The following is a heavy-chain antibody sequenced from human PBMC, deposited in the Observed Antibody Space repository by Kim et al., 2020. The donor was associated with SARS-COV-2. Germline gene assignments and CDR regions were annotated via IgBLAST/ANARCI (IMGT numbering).Heavy chain of an antibody. Sequence: SVKVSCKASGGTFSSYAISWVRQAPGQGLEWMGRIIPILGIANYAQKFQGRVTITADKSTSTAYMELSSLRSEDTAVYYCASGGIAVARYYYYYYMDVWGKGTTVTVSS. V-gene: IGHV1-69*04. D-gene: IGHD6-19*01. CDR1: GGTFSSYA. J-gene: IGHJ6*03. CDR3: ASGGIAVARYYYYYYMDV. CDR2: IIPILGIA.